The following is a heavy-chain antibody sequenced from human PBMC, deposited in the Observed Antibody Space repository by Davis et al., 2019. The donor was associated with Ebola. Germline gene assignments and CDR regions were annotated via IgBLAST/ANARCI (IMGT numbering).Heavy chain of an antibody. V-gene: IGHV1-8*01. Sequence: AASVKVSCKASGYTFTSYDINWVRQATGQGLEWMGWMNPNSGNTGYAQKFQGRVTMTRNTSISTAYMELSSLRSEDTAVYYCARGSEITMARVAAFDIWGQGTMVTVSS. CDR1: GYTFTSYD. CDR3: ARGSEITMARVAAFDI. J-gene: IGHJ3*02. D-gene: IGHD3-10*01. CDR2: MNPNSGNT.